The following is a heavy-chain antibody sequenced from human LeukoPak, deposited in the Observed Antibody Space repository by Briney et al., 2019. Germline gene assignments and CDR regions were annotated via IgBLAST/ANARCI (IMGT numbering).Heavy chain of an antibody. CDR1: GFTFSSYG. V-gene: IGHV3-23*01. CDR2: ISGSGGST. CDR3: ATRGAVATWGGYYFDY. D-gene: IGHD5-12*01. J-gene: IGHJ4*02. Sequence: GGSLRLSCAASGFTFSSYGMSWVRQAPGKGLEWVSAISGSGGSTYYADSVKGRFTISRDNSKNTLYLQMNSLRAEDTAVYYCATRGAVATWGGYYFDYWGQGTLVTVSS.